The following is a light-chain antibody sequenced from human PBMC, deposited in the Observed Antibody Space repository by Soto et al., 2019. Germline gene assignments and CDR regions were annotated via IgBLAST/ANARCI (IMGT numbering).Light chain of an antibody. CDR1: QSVSRN. Sequence: EIVMTQSPATLSVSPGERATLSCRASQSVSRNLAWYQHKPGQAPRLLIYGASTRATGIPARFSGSGSGTQFTLTISSLQSEDSAIYYCQHYNNWPRTFGQGTTVEI. CDR3: QHYNNWPRT. J-gene: IGKJ1*01. CDR2: GAS. V-gene: IGKV3-15*01.